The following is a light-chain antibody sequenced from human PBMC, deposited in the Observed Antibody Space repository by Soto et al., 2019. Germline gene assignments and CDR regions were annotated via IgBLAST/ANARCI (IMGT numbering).Light chain of an antibody. J-gene: IGKJ5*01. Sequence: DIQMTQSPWSLSASVGEIGTITCRASQNITNFLNWYQQKPGKAPKFLIYGASTLQSGVPSRFTGSGSGTDFTLTVNSLQAEDFATYYCQQSYTSPTTFGQGTRLEIK. CDR3: QQSYTSPTT. CDR1: QNITNF. V-gene: IGKV1-39*01. CDR2: GAS.